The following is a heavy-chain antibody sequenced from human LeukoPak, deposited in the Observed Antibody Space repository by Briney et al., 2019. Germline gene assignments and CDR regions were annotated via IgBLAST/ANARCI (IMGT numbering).Heavy chain of an antibody. CDR3: AKDSNRLVGPTTFDY. CDR2: VSGSGGAS. CDR1: GFTFTSYA. J-gene: IGHJ4*02. V-gene: IGHV3-23*01. Sequence: PGGSLRLSCAASGFTFTSYAMSWVRGAPGRGVECVSAVSGSGGASYYADSVKGRFTLSKDNSKNTLFLQMNSLRAEDTAVYYCAKDSNRLVGPTTFDYWGRGTLVTVSS. D-gene: IGHD1-26*01.